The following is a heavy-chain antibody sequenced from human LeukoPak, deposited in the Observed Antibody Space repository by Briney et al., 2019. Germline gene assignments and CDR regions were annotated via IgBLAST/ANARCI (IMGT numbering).Heavy chain of an antibody. CDR3: AGTYSSSWYNWFAP. J-gene: IGHJ5*02. D-gene: IGHD6-13*01. CDR2: TYYRSKWYN. CDR1: GDSVSSNSAA. V-gene: IGHV6-1*01. Sequence: SQTLSLTCAISGDSVSSNSAAWNWIRQSPSRGLEWLGRTYYRSKWYNDYAVSVKSRITINPDTSKNQFSLQLNSVTPEDTAVYYCAGTYSSSWYNWFAPWGQGTPVTVSS.